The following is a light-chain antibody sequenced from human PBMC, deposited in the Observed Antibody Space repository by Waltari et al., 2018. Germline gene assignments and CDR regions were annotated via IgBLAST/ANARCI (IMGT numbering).Light chain of an antibody. CDR1: QTVSSN. V-gene: IGKV3-15*01. J-gene: IGKJ5*01. CDR2: DAS. CDR3: QQYNRWPPIT. Sequence: VMTQSPATLSVFPGESATLSCRPSQTVSSNLAWYQQRPGQAPRLLIFDASTRAPSVPARFSGSGSGTEFTLTIRSLQSEDSAVYYCQQYNRWPPITFGQGTRLEIK.